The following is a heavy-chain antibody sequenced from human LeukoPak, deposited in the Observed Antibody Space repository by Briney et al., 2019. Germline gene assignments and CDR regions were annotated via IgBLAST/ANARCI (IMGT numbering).Heavy chain of an antibody. Sequence: ASVKVSCKASGYTFTAYYLHWVRQAPGQGLEWVGRINPNSGGTYYADSVRGRFTISRDNSKNTLYLQMNSLRAEDTAVYYCAKENYREFDYWGQGTLVTVSS. V-gene: IGHV1-2*02. J-gene: IGHJ4*02. CDR3: AKENYREFDY. CDR2: INPNSGGT. CDR1: GYTFTAYY. D-gene: IGHD4-17*01.